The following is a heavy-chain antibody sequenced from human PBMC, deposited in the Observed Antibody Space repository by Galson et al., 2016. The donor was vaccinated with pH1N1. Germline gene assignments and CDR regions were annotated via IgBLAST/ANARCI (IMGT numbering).Heavy chain of an antibody. CDR3: ARDGGDYGGAGQYKYFDT. CDR2: IYHIGGT. J-gene: IGHJ5*02. CDR1: GGSISSRNW. Sequence: LSLTCAVSGGSISSRNWWSWVRQPPGQGLEWIGEIYHIGGTNYTPSLKSRVTISLDKSKNHFPLNLASVTAADTAVYYCARDGGDYGGAGQYKYFDTWGQGTLVTVSS. V-gene: IGHV4-4*02. D-gene: IGHD4-23*01.